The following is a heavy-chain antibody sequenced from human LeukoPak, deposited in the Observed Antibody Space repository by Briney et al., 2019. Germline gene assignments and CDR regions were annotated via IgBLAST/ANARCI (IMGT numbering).Heavy chain of an antibody. J-gene: IGHJ4*02. CDR3: AKDRDTLSGFPED. D-gene: IGHD3-16*02. Sequence: GGSLRLSCAASGTFSSYGMNWVRQAPGKGLEWVAFIRYDGGKKEYADSVKGRFTISRDNPKNTLYLQLNSLRREDTAVYYCAKDRDTLSGFPEDWGQGTLVIVSS. V-gene: IGHV3-30*02. CDR2: IRYDGGKK. CDR1: GTFSSYG.